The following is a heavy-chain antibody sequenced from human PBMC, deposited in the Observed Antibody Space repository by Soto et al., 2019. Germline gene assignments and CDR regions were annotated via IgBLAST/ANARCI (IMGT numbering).Heavy chain of an antibody. CDR3: AYNSDFWSGYYASWFDP. Sequence: QIALKESGPSLVKPTQTLTLTCTFSGFSLTTTGVGVGWIRQPPGKALEWLALIYWDDDKRYSPSLKSRLTITKDHSQQKVVLTMTNMDPVDTARYYCAYNSDFWSGYYASWFDPWGQGKLVTVSS. D-gene: IGHD3-3*01. V-gene: IGHV2-5*02. CDR1: GFSLTTTGVG. CDR2: IYWDDDK. J-gene: IGHJ5*02.